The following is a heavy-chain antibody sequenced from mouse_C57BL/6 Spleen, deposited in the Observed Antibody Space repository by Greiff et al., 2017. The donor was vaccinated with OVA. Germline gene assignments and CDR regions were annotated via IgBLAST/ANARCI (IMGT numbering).Heavy chain of an antibody. CDR2: IYPGDGDT. D-gene: IGHD2-1*01. Sequence: QVQLKESGAELVKPGASVKISCKASGYAFSSYWMNWVKQRPGKGLEWIGQIYPGDGDTNYNGKFKGKATLTADKSSSTAYMQLSSLTSEDSAVYFCARNYGNYGDYFDYWGQGTTLTVSS. CDR3: ARNYGNYGDYFDY. V-gene: IGHV1-80*01. J-gene: IGHJ2*01. CDR1: GYAFSSYW.